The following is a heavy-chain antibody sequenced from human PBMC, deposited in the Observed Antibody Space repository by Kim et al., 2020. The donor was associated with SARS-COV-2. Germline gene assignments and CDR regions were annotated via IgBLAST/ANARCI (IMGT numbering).Heavy chain of an antibody. CDR3: AREKGSSGYYYFD. Sequence: YAQKFQGRVTMTRDTSISTAYMELSRLRSDDTAVYYCAREKGSSGYYYFDWGQGTLVTVSS. D-gene: IGHD3-22*01. V-gene: IGHV1-2*02. J-gene: IGHJ4*02.